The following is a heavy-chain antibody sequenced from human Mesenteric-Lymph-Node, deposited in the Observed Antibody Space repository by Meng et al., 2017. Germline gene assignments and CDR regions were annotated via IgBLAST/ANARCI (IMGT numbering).Heavy chain of an antibody. J-gene: IGHJ4*02. CDR1: GFSFDEYG. Sequence: GESLKISCAASGFSFDEYGLSWVRQAPGKGLEWVSGINWNGYNTNYADSVKGRFTISRDNAKNSLYLQMNSLRAEDTAVYYCARVGSGSYFDYWGQGTLVTVSS. CDR3: ARVGSGSYFDY. CDR2: INWNGYNT. D-gene: IGHD3-10*01. V-gene: IGHV3-20*04.